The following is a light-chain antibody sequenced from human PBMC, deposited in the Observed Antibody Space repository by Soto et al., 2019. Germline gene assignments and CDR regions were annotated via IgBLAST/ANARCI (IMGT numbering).Light chain of an antibody. Sequence: EIVLTQSPATLSLSPGERATLSCRASQSVSSYLAWYQQKPGQAPRLLIYDPSHRATGIPARFSGSGSGTDVTLTISSLEPEDFAVYYCQQRSNWPALTFGGGTKVEIK. V-gene: IGKV3-11*01. CDR3: QQRSNWPALT. CDR2: DPS. CDR1: QSVSSY. J-gene: IGKJ4*01.